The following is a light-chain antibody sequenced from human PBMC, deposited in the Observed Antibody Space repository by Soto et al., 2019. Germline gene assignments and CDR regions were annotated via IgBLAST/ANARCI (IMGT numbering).Light chain of an antibody. V-gene: IGLV2-23*01. CDR3: CSNAASSTYV. CDR2: EAS. Sequence: LTQPASVSGSPGQSITISCTGTSSDVGSHNLVSWYQQYPGKAPKLIIFEASKRPSGVSNRFSGSKSGSTASLTISGLQAEDEADYYCCSNAASSTYVLGSGTKVTVL. CDR1: SSDVGSHNL. J-gene: IGLJ1*01.